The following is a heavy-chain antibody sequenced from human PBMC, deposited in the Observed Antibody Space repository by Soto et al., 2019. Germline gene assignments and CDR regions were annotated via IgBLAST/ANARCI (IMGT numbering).Heavy chain of an antibody. J-gene: IGHJ4*02. Sequence: ASVKVSCKASGYTFTSYDINWVRQATGQGLEWMGWMNPNSGNTDYAQKLQGRVTMTRNTSISTAYMELRSLRSDDTAVYYCARNESGYYVGYWGQGTLVTVSS. CDR1: GYTFTSYD. CDR3: ARNESGYYVGY. D-gene: IGHD3-22*01. V-gene: IGHV1-8*01. CDR2: MNPNSGNT.